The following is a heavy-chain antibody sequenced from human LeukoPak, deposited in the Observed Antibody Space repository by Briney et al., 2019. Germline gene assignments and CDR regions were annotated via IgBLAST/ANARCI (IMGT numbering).Heavy chain of an antibody. V-gene: IGHV5-51*01. Sequence: GESLKISCKGSGYHFATFWIGGVRQMTGKGLEGMGVIYPGDSDTRYNPSFQGQVTISVDKSISAAYLQWSSLKTSDTAVYYCARLSENYYSHFDYWGQGTPVTASS. CDR2: IYPGDSDT. J-gene: IGHJ4*02. CDR3: ARLSENYYSHFDY. CDR1: GYHFATFW. D-gene: IGHD1-26*01.